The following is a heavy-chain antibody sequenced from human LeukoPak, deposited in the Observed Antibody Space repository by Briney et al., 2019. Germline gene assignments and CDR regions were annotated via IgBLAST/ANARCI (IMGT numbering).Heavy chain of an antibody. D-gene: IGHD6-13*01. CDR2: IYGDNAA. V-gene: IGHV3-66*02. J-gene: IGHJ4*01. CDR3: VSSTGQQFIPYDY. CDR1: EINVTTNY. Sequence: GGSLRLSCAASEINVTTNYMTWIRQAPGKGLKWVSLIYGDNAAYYAESVRGRFIISRDSLKNTLFLQMNSLRTEDTAVYYCVSSTGQQFIPYDYWGHGTHVTASS.